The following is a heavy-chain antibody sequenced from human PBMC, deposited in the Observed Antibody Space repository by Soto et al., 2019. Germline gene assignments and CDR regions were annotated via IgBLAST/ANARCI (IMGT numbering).Heavy chain of an antibody. CDR2: INAGNGNT. CDR3: ARAMGRLHSSSTDLDY. CDR1: GYTFTSYA. Sequence: QVQLVQSGAEVKKPGASVKVSCKASGYTFTSYAMHWVRQAPGQRLEWMGWINAGNGNTKYSQKVQGRVTITRDTSASTAYMELSSLRSEDTAVYYCARAMGRLHSSSTDLDYWGQGTLVTVSS. V-gene: IGHV1-3*01. D-gene: IGHD6-6*01. J-gene: IGHJ4*02.